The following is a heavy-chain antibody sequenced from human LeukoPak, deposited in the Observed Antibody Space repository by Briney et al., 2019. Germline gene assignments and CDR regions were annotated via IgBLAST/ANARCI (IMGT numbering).Heavy chain of an antibody. CDR2: IYYSGAT. J-gene: IGHJ4*02. CDR3: ARGVYIAAALYGF. V-gene: IGHV4-59*01. CDR1: GGSISTYY. Sequence: PSETLSLTCTVSGGSISTYYWNWIRQPPGKGLEWIGYIYYSGATNYNPSLKSRVTISVDTSKNQFSLKLSSVTAADTAVYYCARGVYIAAALYGFWGQGTLVTVSS. D-gene: IGHD6-13*01.